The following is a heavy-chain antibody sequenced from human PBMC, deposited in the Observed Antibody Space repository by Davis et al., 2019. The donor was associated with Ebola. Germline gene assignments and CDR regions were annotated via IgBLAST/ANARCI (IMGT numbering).Heavy chain of an antibody. CDR2: INPHNGNT. CDR1: GYTFTGYY. Sequence: ASVKVSCKASGYTFTGYYMHWVRQAPGQGLEWMGWINPHNGNTNYAQNVQGRVTMTTDTSTSTVYMEVGSLRSDDTAVYYCARAQFPTTSDHWGQGTLVTVSS. D-gene: IGHD1-1*01. J-gene: IGHJ4*02. V-gene: IGHV1-18*04. CDR3: ARAQFPTTSDH.